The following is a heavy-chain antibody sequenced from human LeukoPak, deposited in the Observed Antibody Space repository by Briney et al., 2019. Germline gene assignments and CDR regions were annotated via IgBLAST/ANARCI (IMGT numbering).Heavy chain of an antibody. V-gene: IGHV4-38-2*01. Sequence: PSETLSLTCAVSGYSISSGYYWGWNRQPPGKGLEWIGSIYHSGSTYYNPSLKSRVTISVDTSKNQFSLKLSSVTAADTAVYYCARHAMVRGVMSAFDIWGQGTMVTVSS. CDR2: IYHSGST. CDR1: GYSISSGYY. J-gene: IGHJ3*02. D-gene: IGHD3-10*01. CDR3: ARHAMVRGVMSAFDI.